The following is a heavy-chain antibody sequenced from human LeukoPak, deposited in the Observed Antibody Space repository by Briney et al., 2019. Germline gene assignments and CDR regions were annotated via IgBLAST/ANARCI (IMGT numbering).Heavy chain of an antibody. Sequence: GGSLRLSCEASGFTFSSYGMSWVRQAPGKGLEWVSAISVSGGTTYYADSVKGRFTISRDNAKNSLYLQMNSLRAEDTAVYYCARDRATMVRGIIQSTYYYYSYMDVWGKGTTVTVSS. CDR2: ISVSGGTT. D-gene: IGHD3-10*01. J-gene: IGHJ6*03. CDR3: ARDRATMVRGIIQSTYYYYSYMDV. V-gene: IGHV3-23*01. CDR1: GFTFSSYG.